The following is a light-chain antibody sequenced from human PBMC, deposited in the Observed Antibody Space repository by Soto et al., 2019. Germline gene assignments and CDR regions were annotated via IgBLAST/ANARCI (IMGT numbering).Light chain of an antibody. V-gene: IGKV3-15*01. CDR3: QQYNQWPIT. CDR1: QSVGSL. J-gene: IGKJ5*01. CDR2: RAS. Sequence: EIVLTQSPATLSVSPGEGATLSCRASQSVGSLLAWYQQKPGQAPRRLIYRASSRATGIPGSFSGSGSGTEFTLTITSLQSEDFGVYYCQQYNQWPITVGIGTRQESX.